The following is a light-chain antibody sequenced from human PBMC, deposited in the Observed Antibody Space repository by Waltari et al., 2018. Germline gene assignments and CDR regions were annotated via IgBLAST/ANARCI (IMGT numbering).Light chain of an antibody. V-gene: IGLV1-44*01. J-gene: IGLJ2*01. CDR3: AAWDDSLNGVG. CDR2: FND. Sequence: QYVLTQPPSASGTPGQRVAISCSGSSSNIGRNTVNWYQQLPGTAPKLLIYFNDRRPAGVPDRFSGSKSGTSASLAISGLRSEDEADYYCAAWDDSLNGVGFGGGTKLTVL. CDR1: SSNIGRNT.